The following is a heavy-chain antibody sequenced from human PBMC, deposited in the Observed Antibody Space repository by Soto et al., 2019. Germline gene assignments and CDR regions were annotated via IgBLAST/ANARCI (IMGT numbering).Heavy chain of an antibody. V-gene: IGHV4-59*08. D-gene: IGHD6-6*01. CDR1: GASISSYY. Sequence: PSETLSLTCTVSGASISSYYWGWIRQPPGKGLEWIGYVYYSGSTNYDPSLKSRVTISVDTSKNQFSLKLTSVTAADTAVYYCARRRSGGRDFDYWGQGTLVTVSS. CDR2: VYYSGST. J-gene: IGHJ4*02. CDR3: ARRRSGGRDFDY.